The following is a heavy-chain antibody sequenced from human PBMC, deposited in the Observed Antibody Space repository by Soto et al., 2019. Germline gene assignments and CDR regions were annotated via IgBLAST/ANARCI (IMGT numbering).Heavy chain of an antibody. CDR3: APLTVSLSGPYGIHV. Sequence: PSVTLSLTCSVSGYSVSSSDYYWAWIRQPPGKGLEWIGSMFYSGLTYYNPSLKSRVTLSVDTAKNQFSVRLNSVTAADTAVYYCAPLTVSLSGPYGIHVWGQGTTVTVSS. V-gene: IGHV4-39*01. D-gene: IGHD2-15*01. CDR2: MFYSGLT. J-gene: IGHJ6*02. CDR1: GYSVSSSDYY.